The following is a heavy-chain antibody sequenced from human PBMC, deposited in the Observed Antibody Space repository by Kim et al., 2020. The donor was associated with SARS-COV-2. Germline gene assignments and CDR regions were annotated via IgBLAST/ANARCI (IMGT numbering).Heavy chain of an antibody. J-gene: IGHJ5*02. D-gene: IGHD3-3*01. Sequence: GGSLRLSCAASGFTFSSYEMNWVRQAPGKGLEWVSYISSSGSTIYYADSVKGRFTISRDNAKNSLYLQMNSLRAEDTAVYYCARDGRPPEITIFGVVPTGWFDPWGQGPLVTVSS. CDR3: ARDGRPPEITIFGVVPTGWFDP. V-gene: IGHV3-48*03. CDR1: GFTFSSYE. CDR2: ISSSGSTI.